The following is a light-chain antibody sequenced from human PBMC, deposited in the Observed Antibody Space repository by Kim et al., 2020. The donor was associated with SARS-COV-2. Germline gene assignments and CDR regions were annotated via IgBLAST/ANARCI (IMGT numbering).Light chain of an antibody. J-gene: IGLJ2*01. CDR1: SLRSYY. V-gene: IGLV3-19*01. Sequence: AVGQTVRSTCQGGSLRSYYASWYQQKPGQAPVLVIYGKNNRPSGIPDRFSGSSSGNTASLTITGAQAEDEADYYCNSRDSSGNHVVFGGGTQLTVL. CDR2: GKN. CDR3: NSRDSSGNHVV.